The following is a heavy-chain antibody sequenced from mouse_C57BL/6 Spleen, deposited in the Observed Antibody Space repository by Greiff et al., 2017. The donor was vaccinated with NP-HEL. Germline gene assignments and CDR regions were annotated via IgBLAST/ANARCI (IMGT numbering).Heavy chain of an antibody. Sequence: VQLQQSGAELVRPGASVKLSCTASGFNITDYYMHWVKQRPEHGLEWIGRIDPEDGDTEYAPKFQGKATMTADTSSNTAYLQLSSLTSEDTAVYYYTTYTEGAMDYWGQGTSVTVSS. CDR3: TTYTEGAMDY. V-gene: IGHV14-1*01. CDR2: IDPEDGDT. J-gene: IGHJ4*01. CDR1: GFNITDYY.